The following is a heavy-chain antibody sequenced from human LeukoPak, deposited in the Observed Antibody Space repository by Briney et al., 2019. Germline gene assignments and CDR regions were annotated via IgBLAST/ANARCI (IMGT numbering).Heavy chain of an antibody. Sequence: SETLSLTCTVSGGSISSGGYYCSWIRQHPGKGLEWIVYIYYSGSTYYNPSLKSRVTISVDTSKNQFSLKLSSVTAADTAVYYCAREISGPPPLCAFDIWGQGTMVTVSP. V-gene: IGHV4-31*03. CDR1: GGSISSGGYY. CDR3: AREISGPPPLCAFDI. CDR2: IYYSGST. J-gene: IGHJ3*02. D-gene: IGHD3-3*01.